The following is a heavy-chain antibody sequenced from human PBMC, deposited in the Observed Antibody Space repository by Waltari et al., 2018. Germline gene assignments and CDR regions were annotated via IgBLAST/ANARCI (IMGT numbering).Heavy chain of an antibody. J-gene: IGHJ4*02. D-gene: IGHD3-10*01. CDR2: IIPIFGTA. CDR1: GGTFSSYA. CDR3: ARDSRRYYYGSGSYFGIDY. V-gene: IGHV1-69*01. Sequence: QVQLVQSGAEVKKPGSSVKVSCKASGGTFSSYAISWVRQAPGQGLEWMGGIIPIFGTANYAQKFQGRVTITADESTSTAYMELSSLRSEDTAVYYCARDSRRYYYGSGSYFGIDYWGQGTLVTVSS.